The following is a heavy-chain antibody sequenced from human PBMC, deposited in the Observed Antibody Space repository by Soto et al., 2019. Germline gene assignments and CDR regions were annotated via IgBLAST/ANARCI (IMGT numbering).Heavy chain of an antibody. CDR2: ISYDGSNK. CDR3: ARSYSSSWYSDYWYFDL. CDR1: GFTFSSYG. J-gene: IGHJ2*01. D-gene: IGHD6-13*01. V-gene: IGHV3-30*03. Sequence: QVQLVESGGGVVQPGRSLRLSCAASGFTFSSYGMHWVRQAPGKGLEWVAVISYDGSNKYYADSVKGRFTISRDNSKNTLYLQMNSLRAEDTAVYYWARSYSSSWYSDYWYFDLWGRGTLVTVSS.